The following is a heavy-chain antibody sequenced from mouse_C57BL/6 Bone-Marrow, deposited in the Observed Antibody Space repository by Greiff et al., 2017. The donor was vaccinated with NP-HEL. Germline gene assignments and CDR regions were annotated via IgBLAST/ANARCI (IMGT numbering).Heavy chain of an antibody. V-gene: IGHV1-19*01. CDR3: ARSVIYYYGSSYLFDY. D-gene: IGHD1-1*01. CDR2: INPYNGGT. CDR1: GYTFTDYY. Sequence: VQLKQSGPVLVKPGASVKMSCKASGYTFTDYYMNWVKQSHGKSLEWIGVINPYNGGTSYNQKFKGKATLTVDKSSSTAYMELNSLTSEDSAVYYCARSVIYYYGSSYLFDYWGQGTTLTVSS. J-gene: IGHJ2*01.